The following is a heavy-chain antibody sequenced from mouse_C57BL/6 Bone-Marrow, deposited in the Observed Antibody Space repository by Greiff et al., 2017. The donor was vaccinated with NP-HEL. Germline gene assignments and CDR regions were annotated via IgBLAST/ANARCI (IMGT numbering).Heavy chain of an antibody. Sequence: QVQLQQSGAELVRPGTSVKVSCKASGYAFTNYLIEWVKQRPGQGLEWIGVINPGSGGTNYNEKFKGKATLTADKSSSTAYMQLSSLTSEDSAVYFCARSGCDYWGQGTLVTVSA. CDR2: INPGSGGT. J-gene: IGHJ3*01. D-gene: IGHD3-3*01. CDR3: ARSGCDY. V-gene: IGHV1-54*01. CDR1: GYAFTNYL.